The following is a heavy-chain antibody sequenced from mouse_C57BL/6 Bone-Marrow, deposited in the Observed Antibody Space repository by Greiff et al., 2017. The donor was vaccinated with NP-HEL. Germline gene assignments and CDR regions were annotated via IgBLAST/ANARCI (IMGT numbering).Heavy chain of an antibody. Sequence: VQLQQPGAELVRPGTSVKLSCKASGYTFTSYWMHWVKQRPGQGLEWIGVIDPSDSYTNYNQKFKGKAILTVDTSSSTAYMQLSSLTSEDSAVYYCARFQTAQATLYYFDYWGQGTTLTVSS. CDR2: IDPSDSYT. CDR1: GYTFTSYW. D-gene: IGHD3-2*02. V-gene: IGHV1-59*01. J-gene: IGHJ2*01. CDR3: ARFQTAQATLYYFDY.